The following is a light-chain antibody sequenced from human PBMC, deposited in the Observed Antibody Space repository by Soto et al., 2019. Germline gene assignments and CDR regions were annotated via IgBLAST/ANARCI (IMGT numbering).Light chain of an antibody. CDR3: LQDYSYPRT. Sequence: AIQMTQSPSSLSASVGDRVTITCRASQDIRTELGWYQQKPGNAPKLLIYATSILQSGVPSRFCGIGSGTDFTLTISSLQPEDFATYYCLQDYSYPRTFGQGTKVEIK. V-gene: IGKV1-6*01. CDR2: ATS. CDR1: QDIRTE. J-gene: IGKJ1*01.